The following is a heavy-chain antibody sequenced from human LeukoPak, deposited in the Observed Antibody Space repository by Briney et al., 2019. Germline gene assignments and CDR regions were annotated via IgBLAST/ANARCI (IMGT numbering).Heavy chain of an antibody. V-gene: IGHV1-18*01. J-gene: IGHJ4*02. CDR2: ISAYNGNT. CDR1: GYTFTSYG. Sequence: GGSLRLSCAASGYTFTSYGISWVRQAPGQGLEWMGWISAYNGNTNYAQKLQGRVTMTTDTSTSTAYMELRSLRSDDTAVYYCARRGVYSSGWYSTETPYYFDYWGQGTLVTVSS. CDR3: ARRGVYSSGWYSTETPYYFDY. D-gene: IGHD6-19*01.